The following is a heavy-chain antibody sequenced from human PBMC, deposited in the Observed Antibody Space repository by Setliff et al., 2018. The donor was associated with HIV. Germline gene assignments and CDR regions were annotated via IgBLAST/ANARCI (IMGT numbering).Heavy chain of an antibody. CDR3: ARCLNTEYWSGYSPFDS. Sequence: PGESLTISCAASGFTFSRHWMSWVRQAPGKGLEWVASIKEDGREEDYVESAKGRFTISRDNVKNLLYLQMYSLRAEDTAVYFCARCLNTEYWSGYSPFDSWGLGSMVTVSS. J-gene: IGHJ4*02. D-gene: IGHD3-3*01. CDR2: IKEDGREE. CDR1: GFTFSRHW. V-gene: IGHV3-7*03.